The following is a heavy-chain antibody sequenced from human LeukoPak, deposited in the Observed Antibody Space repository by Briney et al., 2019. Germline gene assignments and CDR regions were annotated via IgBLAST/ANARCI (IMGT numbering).Heavy chain of an antibody. CDR1: GYTFTGYY. CDR3: AKLMDNNYDGSAFDY. D-gene: IGHD3-22*01. V-gene: IGHV1-2*04. J-gene: IGHJ4*02. CDR2: INPNSGGT. Sequence: GASVKVSCKASGYTFTGYYMHWVRQAPGQGLEWMGWINPNSGGTNYAQKFQGWVTMTRDTSISTAYMELSRLRSDDTALYYCAKLMDNNYDGSAFDYWGQGTLVTVSS.